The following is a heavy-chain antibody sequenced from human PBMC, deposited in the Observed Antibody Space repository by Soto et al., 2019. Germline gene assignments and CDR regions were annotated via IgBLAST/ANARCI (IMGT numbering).Heavy chain of an antibody. CDR2: ISSSSSTI. Sequence: GGSLRLSCAASGFTFSSYSMNWVRQAPGKGLEWVSYISSSSSTIYYADSVKGRFTISRDNAKNSLYLQMNSLRDEDTAVYYCARERSWLIPYYYGMDVWGQGTTVTVSS. CDR1: GFTFSSYS. CDR3: ARERSWLIPYYYGMDV. D-gene: IGHD6-19*01. V-gene: IGHV3-48*02. J-gene: IGHJ6*02.